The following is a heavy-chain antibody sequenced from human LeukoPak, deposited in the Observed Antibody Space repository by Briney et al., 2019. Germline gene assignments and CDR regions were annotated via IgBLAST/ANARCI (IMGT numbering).Heavy chain of an antibody. V-gene: IGHV1-2*02. CDR3: ARVYSARRTVVVITVLGY. CDR2: INPNSGGT. CDR1: GYTFTCYY. Sequence: PSVKVSCKASGYTFTCYYMHWVRQAPGQGLEWMGWINPNSGGTNYAQKFQGRVTMTRDTSISTAYMELSRLRSDDTAVYYCARVYSARRTVVVITVLGYWGQGTLVTVSS. D-gene: IGHD3-22*01. J-gene: IGHJ4*02.